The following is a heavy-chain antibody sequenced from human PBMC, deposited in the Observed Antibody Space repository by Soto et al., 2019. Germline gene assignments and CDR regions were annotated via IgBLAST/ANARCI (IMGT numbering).Heavy chain of an antibody. Sequence: EVQLLESGGGLVQPGGSLRLSCGASGFTFSENAMTWVRQAPGKGLEWVSSISDDGDSTYYADSGKGRFTITRDNSKNTLFLQMSGLGAEDTSVYYCAKSLSSAVNYGLDVWGQGTSVTVSS. V-gene: IGHV3-23*01. CDR1: GFTFSENA. D-gene: IGHD2-2*01. CDR3: AKSLSSAVNYGLDV. J-gene: IGHJ6*02. CDR2: ISDDGDST.